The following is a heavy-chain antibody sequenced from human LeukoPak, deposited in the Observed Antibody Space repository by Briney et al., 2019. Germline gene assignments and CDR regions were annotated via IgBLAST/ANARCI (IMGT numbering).Heavy chain of an antibody. CDR1: GGSISSGDSY. CDR2: IYYSGST. CDR3: AREDYGVGAFDI. J-gene: IGHJ3*02. Sequence: PSETLSLTCTVSGGSISSGDSYWNSIRQPPGKGLEWIGYIYYSGSTYYNPSLKRRVTISVDTSKNQFSLNLRSVSAADTAVYYCAREDYGVGAFDIWGQGTMVTVSS. D-gene: IGHD4-17*01. V-gene: IGHV4-30-4*01.